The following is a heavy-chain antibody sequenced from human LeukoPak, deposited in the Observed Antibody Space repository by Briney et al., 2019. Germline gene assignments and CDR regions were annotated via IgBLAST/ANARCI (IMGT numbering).Heavy chain of an antibody. CDR3: ARAPARHLYYYYYMDV. CDR2: MNPNSGNT. J-gene: IGHJ6*03. D-gene: IGHD6-6*01. CDR1: GYTFTSYD. V-gene: IGHV1-8*01. Sequence: EASVKVSCKASGYTFTSYDINWVRQATGQGLEWMGWMNPNSGNTGYAQKFQGRVTMTRNTSISTAYMELSSLRSEDTAVYYCARAPARHLYYYYYMDVWGKGTTVTVSS.